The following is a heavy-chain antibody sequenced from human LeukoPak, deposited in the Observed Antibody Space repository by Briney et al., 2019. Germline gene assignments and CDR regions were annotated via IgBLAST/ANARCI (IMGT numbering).Heavy chain of an antibody. Sequence: GGSLRLSCAASGFALSSHWMTWVRQVPGRGPEWVANVNRDGSETYYLDSVKGRFTISKDNAKNSLYLQTNSLRAEDTALYHCARNSGMDVWGQGTTVIVSS. CDR2: VNRDGSET. J-gene: IGHJ6*02. CDR1: GFALSSHW. V-gene: IGHV3-7*03. CDR3: ARNSGMDV. D-gene: IGHD2/OR15-2a*01.